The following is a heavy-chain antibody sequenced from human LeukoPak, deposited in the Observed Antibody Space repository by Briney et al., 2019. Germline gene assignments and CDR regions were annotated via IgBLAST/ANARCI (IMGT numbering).Heavy chain of an antibody. V-gene: IGHV1-2*06. J-gene: IGHJ6*02. Sequence: ASVKVSCKASGYTFTGYYMHWVRQAPGQGLEWMGRINPNNGATNYAQKLQGRVTITGDTSISTAYMELSSLRSEDTAVYYCARVLGLRQGYYYYGMDVWGQGTTVTVSS. CDR1: GYTFTGYY. CDR3: ARVLGLRQGYYYYGMDV. CDR2: INPNNGAT.